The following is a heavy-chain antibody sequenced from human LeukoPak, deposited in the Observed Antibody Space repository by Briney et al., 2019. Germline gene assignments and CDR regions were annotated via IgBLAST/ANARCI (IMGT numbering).Heavy chain of an antibody. Sequence: GGSLRLSCAASGFTFSSYAMSWVRQAPGKGLEWVGRSTNKATSYTTKYAASVQGRFTISRDESKSSLFLQMNSLKAEDTAVYYCVRGYHSFDLWGQGTLVTVSS. CDR1: GFTFSSYA. V-gene: IGHV3-72*01. D-gene: IGHD2-2*01. CDR2: STNKATSYTT. J-gene: IGHJ4*02. CDR3: VRGYHSFDL.